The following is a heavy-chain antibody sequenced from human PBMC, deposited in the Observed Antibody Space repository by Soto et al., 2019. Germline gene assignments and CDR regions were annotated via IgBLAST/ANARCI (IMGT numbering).Heavy chain of an antibody. Sequence: GGSLRLSCAASGFTFSSYAMSWVRQAPGKGLEWVSAISGSGGSTYYADSVKGRFTISRDNSKNTLYLQMNSLRAEDTAVYYCAKDLRGVVVQAAMGPNWFDPWGQGTLVTVSS. V-gene: IGHV3-23*01. CDR3: AKDLRGVVVQAAMGPNWFDP. CDR2: ISGSGGST. CDR1: GFTFSSYA. D-gene: IGHD2-2*01. J-gene: IGHJ5*02.